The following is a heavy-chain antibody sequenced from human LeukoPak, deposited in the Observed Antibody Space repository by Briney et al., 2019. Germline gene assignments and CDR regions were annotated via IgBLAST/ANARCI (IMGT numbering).Heavy chain of an antibody. V-gene: IGHV3-30-3*01. J-gene: IGHJ4*02. CDR3: ARPLLWFGESSYYFDY. Sequence: GGSLRLSCAASGFTFSSYAMHWVRQAPGKGLEWVAVISYDGSNKYYADSVKGRFTISRDNPKNTLYLQMNSLRAEDTAVYYCARPLLWFGESSYYFDYWGQGTLVTVSS. CDR1: GFTFSSYA. D-gene: IGHD3-10*01. CDR2: ISYDGSNK.